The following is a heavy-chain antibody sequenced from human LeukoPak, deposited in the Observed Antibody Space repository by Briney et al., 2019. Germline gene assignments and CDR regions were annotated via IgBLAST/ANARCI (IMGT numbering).Heavy chain of an antibody. CDR1: GFTFSSNY. J-gene: IGHJ4*02. Sequence: GGSLXLSCAASGFTFSSNYMSWVRXAPGKGLEWVSVIYSGCSTYYADSVKGRFTISRDNSKNTLYLQMNSLRAEDTAVYYCAKDSSYSGYDPPSCFDYWGQGTLVTVSS. D-gene: IGHD5-12*01. CDR3: AKDSSYSGYDPPSCFDY. V-gene: IGHV3-53*05. CDR2: IYSGCST.